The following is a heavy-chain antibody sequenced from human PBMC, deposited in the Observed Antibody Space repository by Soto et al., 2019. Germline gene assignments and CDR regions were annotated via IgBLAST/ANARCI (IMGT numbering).Heavy chain of an antibody. D-gene: IGHD6-19*01. CDR3: QRLGGSGWTSSSYFSAMEV. Sequence: GESLKISCKGSGYSFTSYWIGWVRQMPGKGLEWMGIIYPGDSDTRYSPSFQGQVTISADKSVSTAYLQWSSLKASDTAMYYCQRLGGSGWTSSSYFSAMEVWGQGTTVTVSS. CDR2: IYPGDSDT. J-gene: IGHJ6*02. V-gene: IGHV5-51*01. CDR1: GYSFTSYW.